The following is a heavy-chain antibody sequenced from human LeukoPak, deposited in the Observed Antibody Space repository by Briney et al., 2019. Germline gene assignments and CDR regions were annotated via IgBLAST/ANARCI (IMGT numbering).Heavy chain of an antibody. D-gene: IGHD3-10*02. CDR3: ASGRVLSSFDY. J-gene: IGHJ4*02. CDR2: MNPKSGNT. CDR1: GYSFTSYD. V-gene: IGHV1-8*01. Sequence: ASVKVSCKASGYSFTSYDINWVRQAPGQGLEWMGWMNPKSGNTGYAQKFKGRVTMTSKASISTAYMELSSLRSEDTAVYYCASGRVLSSFDYWGQGTMVAVSS.